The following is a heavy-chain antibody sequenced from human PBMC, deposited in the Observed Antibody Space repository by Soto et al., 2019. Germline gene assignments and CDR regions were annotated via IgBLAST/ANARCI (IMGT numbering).Heavy chain of an antibody. J-gene: IGHJ4*02. CDR2: VNPNSGGT. CDR3: VTSRVSIAVAGETEYYFDY. Sequence: VKVSCKASGYTFTCYYIHWVRQAPGQGLEWMGWVNPNSGGTNFAQKFQGWITMTRDTSISTAYMELSRLRSDDTAVYYCVTSRVSIAVAGETEYYFDYWGQGTLVTVSS. V-gene: IGHV1-2*04. CDR1: GYTFTCYY. D-gene: IGHD6-19*01.